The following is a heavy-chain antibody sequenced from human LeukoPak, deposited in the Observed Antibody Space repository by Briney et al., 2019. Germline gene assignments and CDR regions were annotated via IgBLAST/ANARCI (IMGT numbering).Heavy chain of an antibody. CDR2: IIPILGIA. D-gene: IGHD3-22*01. V-gene: IGHV1-69*04. J-gene: IGHJ4*02. CDR1: GGTFSSYA. Sequence: ASVKVSCKASGGTFSSYAISWVRQAPGQGLEWMGRIIPILGIANYAQKFQGRVTITADKSTSTAYMELSSLRSEDTAVYYCAGGDYYDSSGYSELPSQIDYWGQGTLVTVSS. CDR3: AGGDYYDSSGYSELPSQIDY.